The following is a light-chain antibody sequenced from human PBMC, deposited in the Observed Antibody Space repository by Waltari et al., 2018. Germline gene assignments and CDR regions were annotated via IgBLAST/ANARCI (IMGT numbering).Light chain of an antibody. V-gene: IGKV3-11*01. CDR2: DAS. CDR3: QQRSDWLT. J-gene: IGKJ4*01. CDR1: QSVRTF. Sequence: EVVLTQSPAILSLSPGERATLSCRASQSVRTFVAWYQQKPGQAPRPLIYDASNRATGIPARFSGSGSVTDFTLTISSLEPEDFAVYYCQQRSDWLTFGGGTRVEIK.